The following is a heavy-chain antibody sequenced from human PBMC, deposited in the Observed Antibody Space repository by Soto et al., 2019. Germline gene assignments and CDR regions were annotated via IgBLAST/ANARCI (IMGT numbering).Heavy chain of an antibody. V-gene: IGHV1-8*01. Sequence: ASVKVSCKASVNTLTSYDINWSRQDTGHGLEWMGWINPNSGNIGYEQKLKDRVTMTRHTAIRTAYMEERTLRSDHTSVYYAASGLASVSHYLLGYWG. CDR1: VNTLTSYD. D-gene: IGHD3-10*01. J-gene: IGHJ4*01. CDR3: ASGLASVSHYLLGY. CDR2: INPNSGNI.